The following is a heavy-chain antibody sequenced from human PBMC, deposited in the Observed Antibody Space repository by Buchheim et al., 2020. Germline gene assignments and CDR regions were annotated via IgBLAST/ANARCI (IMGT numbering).Heavy chain of an antibody. J-gene: IGHJ5*02. CDR3: ASTPIDSSGWGRNWFDP. V-gene: IGHV4-59*05. CDR1: GFPFGGYE. CDR2: IYYSGST. Sequence: VFLVESGGHLVQPGGSLRLSCAASGFPFGGYEMNWVRQAPGKGLEWIGSIYYSGSTYYNPSLKSRVTISVDTSKNQFSLKLSSVTAADTAVYYCASTPIDSSGWGRNWFDPWGQGTL. D-gene: IGHD6-19*01.